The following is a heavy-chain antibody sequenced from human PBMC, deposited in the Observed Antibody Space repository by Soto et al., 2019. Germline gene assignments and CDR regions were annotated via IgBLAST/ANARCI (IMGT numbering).Heavy chain of an antibody. Sequence: SETLSLTCAVYGGSFSAYYWSWIRQPPGKGLEWIGEINHSGGTSYNPSLKSRVTISVDTSKSQFSLKLTSVTAADRAVYYCARGSVDTVDSSGFYEYWAQGTPVTVSS. D-gene: IGHD3-22*01. CDR2: INHSGGT. J-gene: IGHJ4*02. CDR3: ARGSVDTVDSSGFYEY. V-gene: IGHV4-34*01. CDR1: GGSFSAYY.